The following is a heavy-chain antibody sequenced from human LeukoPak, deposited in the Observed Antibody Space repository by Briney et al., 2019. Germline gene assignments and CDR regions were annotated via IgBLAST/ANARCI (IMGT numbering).Heavy chain of an antibody. Sequence: ASVKVSCKASGGTFSSYAISWVRQAPGQGLEWMGGIIPIFGTANYAQKFQGRVTITADESTSTAYMELSSLRSEDTAVYYCARDPLLWVAFDIWGQGTMVTVSS. J-gene: IGHJ3*02. D-gene: IGHD2-21*01. V-gene: IGHV1-69*01. CDR2: IIPIFGTA. CDR1: GGTFSSYA. CDR3: ARDPLLWVAFDI.